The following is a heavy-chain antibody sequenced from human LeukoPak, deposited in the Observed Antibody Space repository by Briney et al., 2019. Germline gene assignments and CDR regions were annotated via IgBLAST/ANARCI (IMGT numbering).Heavy chain of an antibody. CDR1: GFTVSSNY. J-gene: IGHJ6*02. CDR3: AREGNYYDMDV. V-gene: IGHV3-53*01. Sequence: GGSLRLSCAASGFTVSSNYMSWVRQAPGKGLEWVSVIFSGGTTYYADSVKGRFTISRDNSKNTLYLQMNSLRAEDTTVYYCAREGNYYDMDVWGQGTTVTVSS. CDR2: IFSGGTT.